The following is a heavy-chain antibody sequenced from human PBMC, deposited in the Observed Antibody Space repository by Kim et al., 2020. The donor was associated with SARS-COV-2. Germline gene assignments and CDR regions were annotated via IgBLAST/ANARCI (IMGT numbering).Heavy chain of an antibody. CDR2: IDPSDSYT. CDR1: GYSFTNYW. CDR3: AIMATIVPFDI. V-gene: IGHV5-10-1*01. Sequence: GESLKISCKGSGYSFTNYWISWVRQMPGKGLECMGRIDPSDSYTNYSPSFQGHVTISADKSISTAYLQWSSLKASDTAMYYCAIMATIVPFDIWGQGTMVTVSS. J-gene: IGHJ3*02. D-gene: IGHD5-12*01.